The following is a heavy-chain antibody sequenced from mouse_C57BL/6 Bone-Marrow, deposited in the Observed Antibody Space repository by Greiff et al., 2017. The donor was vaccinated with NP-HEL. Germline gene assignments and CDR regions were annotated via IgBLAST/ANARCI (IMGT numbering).Heavy chain of an antibody. D-gene: IGHD4-1*01. CDR2: IWSGGST. J-gene: IGHJ3*01. V-gene: IGHV2-2*01. CDR3: ARNEGTGTRGAWFAY. CDR1: GFSLTSYG. Sequence: VQLVESGPGLVQPSQSLSITCTVSGFSLTSYGVHWVRQSPGKGLEWLGVIWSGGSTDYNAAFISRLSISKDNSKSQVFFKMNSLQADDTAIYYCARNEGTGTRGAWFAYWGQGTLVTVSA.